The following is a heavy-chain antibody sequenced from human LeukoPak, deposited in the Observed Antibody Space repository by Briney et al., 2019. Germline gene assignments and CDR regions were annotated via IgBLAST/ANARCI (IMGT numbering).Heavy chain of an antibody. CDR1: GFTFSSYD. D-gene: IGHD2/OR15-2a*01. CDR2: IGTAGDT. J-gene: IGHJ5*02. CDR3: ARGGNRGNWFDP. V-gene: IGHV3-13*01. Sequence: GGSLRLSCAASGFTFSSYDMHWVRQATGKGLERVSAIGTAGDTYYPGSVKGRFTISRENAKNSLYLQMNSLRAGDTAVYYCARGGNRGNWFDPWGQGTLVTVSS.